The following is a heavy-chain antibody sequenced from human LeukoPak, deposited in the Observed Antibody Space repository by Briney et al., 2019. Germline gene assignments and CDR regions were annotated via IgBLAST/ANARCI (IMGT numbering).Heavy chain of an antibody. V-gene: IGHV1-18*03. Sequence: ASVKVSCKASGYTFTSYGISWVRQAPGQGLEWMGWISAYNGNTNYAQKLQGRVTITRDTSASTAYMELSSLRSEDMAVYYCARSHTNDAFDIWGQGTMVTVSS. CDR2: ISAYNGNT. D-gene: IGHD2-2*01. CDR1: GYTFTSYG. CDR3: ARSHTNDAFDI. J-gene: IGHJ3*02.